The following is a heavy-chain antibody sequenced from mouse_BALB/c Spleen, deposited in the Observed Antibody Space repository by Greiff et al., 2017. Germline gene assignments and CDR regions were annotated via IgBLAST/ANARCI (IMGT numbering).Heavy chain of an antibody. Sequence: EVQLVESGGGLVKPGGSLKLSCAASGFAFSSYDMSWVRQTPEKRLEWVAYISSGGGSTYYPDTVKGRFTISRDNAKNTLYLQMSSLKSEDTAMYYCARHEDRYDVGHWYFDVWGAGTTVTVSS. D-gene: IGHD2-14*01. V-gene: IGHV5-12-1*01. CDR3: ARHEDRYDVGHWYFDV. CDR1: GFAFSSYD. J-gene: IGHJ1*01. CDR2: ISSGGGST.